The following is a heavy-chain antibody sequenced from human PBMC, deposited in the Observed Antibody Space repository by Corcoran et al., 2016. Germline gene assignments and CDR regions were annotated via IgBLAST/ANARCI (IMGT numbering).Heavy chain of an antibody. J-gene: IGHJ6*02. CDR2: IYYSGST. D-gene: IGHD4-17*01. CDR3: ASATGRNYYYGMDV. CDR1: GGSISSYY. V-gene: IGHV4-59*01. Sequence: QVQLQESGPGLVKPSETLSLTGTVSGGSISSYYWSWIRQPPGKGLEWIGYIYYSGSTNYNPSLKSRVTISVDTSKNQFSLKLISVPAADTAVYYCASATGRNYYYGMDVWGQGTMVTVSS.